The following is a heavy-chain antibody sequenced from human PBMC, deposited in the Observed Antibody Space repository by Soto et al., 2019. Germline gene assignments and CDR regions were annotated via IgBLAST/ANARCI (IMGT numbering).Heavy chain of an antibody. CDR3: VTVNLVGAAYYFDY. Sequence: SETLSLTCTVSGGSIRNGDYYSGWILQPPGKGLEWIGYVYYIGTTYSHPSLNSRVSISLDTSENQFSMRLTSVTAADTAVYYCVTVNLVGAAYYFDYWGPGTLVTVSS. CDR2: VYYIGTT. J-gene: IGHJ4*02. V-gene: IGHV4-30-4*01. CDR1: GGSIRNGDYY. D-gene: IGHD1-26*01.